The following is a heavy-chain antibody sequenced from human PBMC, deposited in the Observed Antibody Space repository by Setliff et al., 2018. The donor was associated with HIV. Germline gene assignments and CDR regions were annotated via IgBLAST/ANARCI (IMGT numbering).Heavy chain of an antibody. V-gene: IGHV3-7*02. CDR3: ARGGFNHAFDI. D-gene: IGHD2-15*01. Sequence: GGSLRLSCAASGYTFSSYWMAWVRQCPGKGLEWVANIQQHGSEIHYVASVEGRFTISRDNAKSTVYLQMGSLSADDTAVYYCARGGFNHAFDIWGQGTMVTVSS. J-gene: IGHJ3*02. CDR2: IQQHGSEI. CDR1: GYTFSSYW.